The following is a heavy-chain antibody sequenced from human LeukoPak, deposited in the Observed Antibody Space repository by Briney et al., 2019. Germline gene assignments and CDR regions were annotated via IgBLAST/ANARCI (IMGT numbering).Heavy chain of an antibody. Sequence: PGGSLRLSCAASGFTFSSYEMNWVRQAPGKGPEWVSYISSSGSTIYYADSVKGRFTISRDNAKNSLYLQMNSLRAEDTAVYYCARDSWTDYYGSGSPSDGMDVWGQGTTVTVSS. D-gene: IGHD3-10*01. CDR2: ISSSGSTI. CDR3: ARDSWTDYYGSGSPSDGMDV. CDR1: GFTFSSYE. J-gene: IGHJ6*02. V-gene: IGHV3-48*03.